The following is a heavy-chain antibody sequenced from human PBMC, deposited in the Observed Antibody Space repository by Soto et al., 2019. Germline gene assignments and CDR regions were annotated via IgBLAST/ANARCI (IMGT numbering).Heavy chain of an antibody. CDR3: ATLANDYGDYVFDY. V-gene: IGHV4-59*12. Sequence: PSETLSLTCTVSGGSISSYYWSWIRQPPGKGLEWSGYIYYSGSTNYNPSLKSRVTISVDTSKNQFSLKLSSVTAADTAVYYCATLANDYGDYVFDYWGQGTLVTVSS. CDR2: IYYSGST. D-gene: IGHD4-17*01. J-gene: IGHJ4*02. CDR1: GGSISSYY.